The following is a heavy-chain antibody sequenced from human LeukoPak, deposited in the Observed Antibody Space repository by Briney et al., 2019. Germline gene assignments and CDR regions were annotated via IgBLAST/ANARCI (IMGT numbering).Heavy chain of an antibody. Sequence: GGSLRLSCVASGFTFNNYAMSWVRQAPGKGLEWVSAISGSGGSTYYADSVKGRFTISRDNSKNTLYLQMNSLRAEDTAVYYCAKRWIQLWFDYWGQGTLVTVSS. CDR3: AKRWIQLWFDY. V-gene: IGHV3-23*01. CDR1: GFTFNNYA. CDR2: ISGSGGST. J-gene: IGHJ4*02. D-gene: IGHD5-18*01.